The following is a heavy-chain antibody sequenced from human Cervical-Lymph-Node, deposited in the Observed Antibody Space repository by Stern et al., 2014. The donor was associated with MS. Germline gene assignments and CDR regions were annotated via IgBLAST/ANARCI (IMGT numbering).Heavy chain of an antibody. CDR2: IVPVCGRA. J-gene: IGHJ5*02. CDR1: GGTFSSYA. CDR3: ARVPYSSSSWGWFDP. Sequence: QVQLVQSGAEVKKPGSSVKVSCKASGGTFSSYAISWVRQAPGQGLEWMGGIVPVCGRANYAQKVQGRVTITADESTSTAYMELISLRSEDAAVYYCARVPYSSSSWGWFDPWGQGTLVTVSS. V-gene: IGHV1-69*01. D-gene: IGHD6-6*01.